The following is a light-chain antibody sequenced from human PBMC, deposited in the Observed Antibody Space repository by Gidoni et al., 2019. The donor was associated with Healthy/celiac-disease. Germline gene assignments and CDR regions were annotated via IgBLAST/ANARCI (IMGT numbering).Light chain of an antibody. Sequence: EIVLTQSPATLSLSPGERATLSCRASQSVSSYLAWYQQKPGQAPRLLIYDASNRATGIPARVSGSGSGTDFTLTISSLEPEDFAVYYGQQRSNWPPEFTFGPGTKVDIK. CDR3: QQRSNWPPEFT. CDR1: QSVSSY. J-gene: IGKJ3*01. CDR2: DAS. V-gene: IGKV3-11*01.